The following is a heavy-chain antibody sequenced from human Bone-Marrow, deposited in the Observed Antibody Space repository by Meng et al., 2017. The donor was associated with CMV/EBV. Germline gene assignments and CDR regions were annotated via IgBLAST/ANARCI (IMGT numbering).Heavy chain of an antibody. CDR2: IYYSGST. Sequence: SETLSLTCTVSGGSISSSSYYWGWIRQPPGKGLEWIGSIYYSGSTYYNPSLKSRVTISVDTSKNQFSLKLSSVTAADTAVYYCARLKYYDFWSGYDPVYYFDYWGQGTLVTVSS. CDR3: ARLKYYDFWSGYDPVYYFDY. CDR1: GGSISSSSYY. V-gene: IGHV4-39*01. D-gene: IGHD3-3*01. J-gene: IGHJ4*02.